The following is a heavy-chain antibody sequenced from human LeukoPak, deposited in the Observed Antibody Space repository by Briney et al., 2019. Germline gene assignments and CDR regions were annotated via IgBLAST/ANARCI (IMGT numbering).Heavy chain of an antibody. D-gene: IGHD6-6*01. J-gene: IGHJ6*03. Sequence: PSQTLSLTCTVSGGSISSGGYYWSWIRQPPGKGLEWIGYIYHSGSTYYNPSLKSRVTISVDRSKNQFSLKLSSVTAADTAVYYCARAPRPFGYYMDVWGKGTTVTVSS. V-gene: IGHV4-30-2*01. CDR3: ARAPRPFGYYMDV. CDR2: IYHSGST. CDR1: GGSISSGGYY.